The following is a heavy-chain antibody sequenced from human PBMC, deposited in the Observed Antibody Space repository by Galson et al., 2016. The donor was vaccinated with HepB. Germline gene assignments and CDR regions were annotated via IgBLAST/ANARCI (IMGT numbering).Heavy chain of an antibody. Sequence: SVKVSCKASGYTFASYDITWVRQVPGQGLEWIGWISAYNANTLYAQKFQGRLSMTTDTSTSTAYMELRSLRSDDTAVYYCARVRQQFVLNGWFDPWGQGTLVTGSS. CDR3: ARVRQQFVLNGWFDP. CDR2: ISAYNANT. D-gene: IGHD6-13*01. J-gene: IGHJ5*02. V-gene: IGHV1-18*04. CDR1: GYTFASYD.